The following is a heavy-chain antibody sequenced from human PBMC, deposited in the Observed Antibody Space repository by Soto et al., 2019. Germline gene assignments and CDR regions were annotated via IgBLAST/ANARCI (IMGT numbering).Heavy chain of an antibody. CDR3: ARAKKDRGSYCLVCAFDI. D-gene: IGHD1-26*01. J-gene: IGHJ3*02. CDR2: IWYDGSNK. V-gene: IGHV3-33*01. Sequence: PGGSLRLSCAASGFTFSSYGMHWVRQAPGKGLEWVAVIWYDGSNKYYADSVKGRFTISRDNSKNTLYLQMNSLRAEDTAVYYCARAKKDRGSYCLVCAFDIWGQGTMVTVSS. CDR1: GFTFSSYG.